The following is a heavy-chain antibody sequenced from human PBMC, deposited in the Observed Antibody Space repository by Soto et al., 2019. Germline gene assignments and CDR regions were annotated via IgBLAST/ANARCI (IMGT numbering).Heavy chain of an antibody. V-gene: IGHV1-18*01. Sequence: ASVKVSYKACCYSFTSYGISWVRQTPGQGLEWMGWISAYNGNTNYAQKLQGRVTMTTDTSTSTAYMELRSLRSDDTAVYYCARDLEYTSSTRDYWGPGTLVTVSS. J-gene: IGHJ4*02. CDR2: ISAYNGNT. CDR3: ARDLEYTSSTRDY. CDR1: CYSFTSYG. D-gene: IGHD6-13*01.